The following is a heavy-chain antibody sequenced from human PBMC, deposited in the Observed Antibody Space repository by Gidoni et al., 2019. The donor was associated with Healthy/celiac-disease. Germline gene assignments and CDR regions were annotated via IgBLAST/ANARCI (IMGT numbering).Heavy chain of an antibody. CDR3: AKDQWLVNYYFDY. Sequence: EVQLLESGGGLVQPGGSLRLSCAASGFTFSSYAMSWVRQAPGKGLEWVSAISGSGGSTYYADSVKGRFTISRDNPKNTLYLQMNSLRAEDTAVYYCAKDQWLVNYYFDYWGQGTLVTVSS. J-gene: IGHJ4*02. V-gene: IGHV3-23*01. D-gene: IGHD6-19*01. CDR1: GFTFSSYA. CDR2: ISGSGGST.